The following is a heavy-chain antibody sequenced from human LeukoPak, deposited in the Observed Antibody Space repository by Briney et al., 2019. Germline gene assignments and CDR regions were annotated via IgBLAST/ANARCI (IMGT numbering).Heavy chain of an antibody. CDR2: ISGDGGST. D-gene: IGHD2-2*01. CDR1: GFTLSSYV. V-gene: IGHV3-23*01. Sequence: GSLRLSCEASGFTLSSYVMGWVRQAPGKGLEWVSLISGDGGSTYYADSVKGRFTVSRDNSKNTLYMELNSLRVEDTAVYYCARGDCSSSSCSGFYGMDVWGQGTTVTVSS. J-gene: IGHJ6*02. CDR3: ARGDCSSSSCSGFYGMDV.